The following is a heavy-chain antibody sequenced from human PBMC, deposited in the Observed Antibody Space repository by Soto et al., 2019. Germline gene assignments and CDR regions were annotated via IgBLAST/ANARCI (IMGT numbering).Heavy chain of an antibody. V-gene: IGHV4-31*03. CDR3: ARERSRGFMIVVGKLGAFDI. CDR1: GGSISSGSYY. J-gene: IGHJ3*02. Sequence: TLSLTCTVSGGSISSGSYYWSWIRQHPGKGLEWIGYIYYSGSTYYNPSLKSRVTISVDTSKNQFSLKLSSVTVADTAVYYCARERSRGFMIVVGKLGAFDIWGQGTMVTVSS. CDR2: IYYSGST. D-gene: IGHD3-22*01.